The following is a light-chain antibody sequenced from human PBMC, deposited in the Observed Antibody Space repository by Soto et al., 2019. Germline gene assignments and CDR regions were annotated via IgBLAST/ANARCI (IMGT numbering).Light chain of an antibody. CDR1: QNINSY. V-gene: IGKV1-39*01. CDR2: TAS. J-gene: IGKJ4*01. Sequence: DIQMTQSPSSLSASVGDRVTITCRASQNINSYLSWYQHKPGKAPKFLIYTASSLQSGVPSRFSGSESGTDFTHTISSLQPEDFATYYCQQSYSIPLTFGGGTKVEIK. CDR3: QQSYSIPLT.